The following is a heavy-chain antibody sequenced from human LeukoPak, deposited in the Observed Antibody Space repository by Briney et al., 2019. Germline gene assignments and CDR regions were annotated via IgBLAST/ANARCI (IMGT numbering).Heavy chain of an antibody. CDR1: GGSISSTNW. J-gene: IGHJ3*02. CDR3: ARRTDLGSYAPADAFDI. V-gene: IGHV4-4*02. D-gene: IGHD1-26*01. Sequence: SETLSLTCGVSGGSISSTNWWSWVRQPPGKGLEWIGEIYHSGSTNYNPSLKSRVTISVDKSKNQFSLKLSSVTAADTAVYYCARRTDLGSYAPADAFDIWGQGTMVTVSS. CDR2: IYHSGST.